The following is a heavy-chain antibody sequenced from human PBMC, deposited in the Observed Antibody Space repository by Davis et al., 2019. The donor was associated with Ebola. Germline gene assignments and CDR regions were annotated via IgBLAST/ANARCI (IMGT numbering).Heavy chain of an antibody. J-gene: IGHJ6*02. CDR3: ARHRGWEYRTPSYYYYEMDV. CDR1: GYNFNKYW. CDR2: IHPIDSDT. D-gene: IGHD2/OR15-2a*01. V-gene: IGHV5-51*01. Sequence: GESLKISCKGSGYNFNKYWIGWVRQMPGKGLEWMGVIHPIDSDTTYSPSFQGQVTISADKSTNTAYLQWDSLKASDTATYYCARHRGWEYRTPSYYYYEMDVWGQGTTVTVSS.